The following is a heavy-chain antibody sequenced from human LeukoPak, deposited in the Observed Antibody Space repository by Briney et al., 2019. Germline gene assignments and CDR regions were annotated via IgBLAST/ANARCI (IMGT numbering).Heavy chain of an antibody. J-gene: IGHJ4*02. CDR1: GFTFSNAW. CDR3: TTDNDDYFDY. Sequence: GGSLRLSCAASGFTFSNAWMSWVRQAPGKGLEWVGRIRSKTDGGTTDYAAPVKGRITSSRADSKNTLHLQRNSVKNEDTAVYYCTTDNDDYFDYWGQGTLVTVSS. V-gene: IGHV3-15*01. D-gene: IGHD1-1*01. CDR2: IRSKTDGGTT.